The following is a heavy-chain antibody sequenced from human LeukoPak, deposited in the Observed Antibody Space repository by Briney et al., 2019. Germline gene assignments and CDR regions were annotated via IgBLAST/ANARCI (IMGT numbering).Heavy chain of an antibody. D-gene: IGHD3-10*01. CDR1: GYSISSDFY. J-gene: IGHJ4*02. CDR3: ARDQTYSGSGIYTYFDY. Sequence: KSSETLSLTCTVSGYSISSDFYWGWIRQPAGKGLEYLGRISSTGSTNYNPSLRSRVTISADTSKNHFSLKLTSVTAADTAVYYCARDQTYSGSGIYTYFDYWGQGILVTVSS. CDR2: ISSTGST. V-gene: IGHV4-4*07.